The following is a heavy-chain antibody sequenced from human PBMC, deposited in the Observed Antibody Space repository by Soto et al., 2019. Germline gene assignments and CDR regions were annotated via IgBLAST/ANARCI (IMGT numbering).Heavy chain of an antibody. V-gene: IGHV1-18*01. J-gene: IGHJ6*03. Sequence: ASVKVSCKASGYTFTSYGISWVRQAPGQGLEWMGWISAYNGNTNYAQKLQGRVTMTTDTSTSTAYMERRSLRSDDTAVYYCARESYGDYDSPYYYYYYMDVWGKGTTVTVSS. CDR3: ARESYGDYDSPYYYYYYMDV. D-gene: IGHD4-17*01. CDR1: GYTFTSYG. CDR2: ISAYNGNT.